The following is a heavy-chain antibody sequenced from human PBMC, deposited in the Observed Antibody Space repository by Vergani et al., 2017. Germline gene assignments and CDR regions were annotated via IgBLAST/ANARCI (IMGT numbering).Heavy chain of an antibody. V-gene: IGHV3-30*03. D-gene: IGHD6-13*01. CDR1: GFTFSSYG. CDR3: ARGEYSSSWHAIPYYFDY. Sequence: QVQLVESGGGVVQPGRSLRLSCAASGFTFSSYGMHWVRQAPGKGLEWVAVISYDGSNKYYADSVKGRFTISRDNSKNTLYLQMNSLRAEDTAVYYCARGEYSSSWHAIPYYFDYWGQGTLVTVSS. CDR2: ISYDGSNK. J-gene: IGHJ4*02.